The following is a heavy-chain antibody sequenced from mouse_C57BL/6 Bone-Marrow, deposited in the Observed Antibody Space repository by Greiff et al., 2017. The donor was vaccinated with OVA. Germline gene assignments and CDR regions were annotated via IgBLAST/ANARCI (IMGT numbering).Heavy chain of an antibody. D-gene: IGHD1-1*01. CDR2: IDPSDSYT. J-gene: IGHJ2*01. Sequence: QVQLQQPGAELVMPGASVKLSCKASGYTFTSYWMHWVKQRPGQGLEWIGEIDPSDSYTNYNQKFKGKSTLTVDKSSSTAYMQLSSLTSEDSAVYYCASEVGYFDYWGQGTTLTVSS. V-gene: IGHV1-69*01. CDR3: ASEVGYFDY. CDR1: GYTFTSYW.